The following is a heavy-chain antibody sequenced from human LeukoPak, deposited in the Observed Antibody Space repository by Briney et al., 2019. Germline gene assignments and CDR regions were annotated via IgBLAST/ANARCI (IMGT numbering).Heavy chain of an antibody. CDR3: TRDRSGWYYFDH. CDR2: ISTSGTSM. V-gene: IGHV3-48*03. J-gene: IGHJ4*02. CDR1: GFSVSSYG. Sequence: GGSLRLSCAASGFSVSSYGFNWVRQAPGRGLEWVSYISTSGTSMYYADSVRGRFTVSRDNAKNSLYLQMNNLRVEDTAVYYCTRDRSGWYYFDHWGQGTLVTVSS. D-gene: IGHD6-19*01.